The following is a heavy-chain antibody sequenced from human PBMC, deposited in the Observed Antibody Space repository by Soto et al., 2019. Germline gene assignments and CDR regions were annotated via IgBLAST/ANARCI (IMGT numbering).Heavy chain of an antibody. CDR1: GGSISTYY. J-gene: IGHJ6*03. CDR3: ARDGGDFGDYFYMDV. CDR2: IYYSGST. V-gene: IGHV4-59*01. Sequence: SETLSLMCTVSGGSISTYYWNWIRQPPGKGLEWIGNIYYSGSTNYNPSLKSRLTISVDTSKNQISLQLSSVTAADTAMYYCARDGGDFGDYFYMDVWGKGTTVTVSS. D-gene: IGHD3-3*01.